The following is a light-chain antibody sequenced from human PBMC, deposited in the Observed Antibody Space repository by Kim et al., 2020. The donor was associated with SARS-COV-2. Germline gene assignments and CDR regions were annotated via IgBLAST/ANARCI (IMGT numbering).Light chain of an antibody. V-gene: IGLV2-14*01. CDR1: SSDIGAYNY. J-gene: IGLJ1*01. CDR3: SSYTSISTYV. Sequence: QSALTQPASVSGSPGQSITISCTGTSSDIGAYNYVSWYQQHPDKTPKLIIFDVSERPSGVSNRFSASKSGNTASLTISGLQAEDEADYCCSSYTSISTYVFGSGTKVTVL. CDR2: DVS.